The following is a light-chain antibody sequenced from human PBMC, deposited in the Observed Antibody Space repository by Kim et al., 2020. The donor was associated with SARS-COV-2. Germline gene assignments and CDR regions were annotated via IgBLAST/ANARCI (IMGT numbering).Light chain of an antibody. CDR2: WAS. V-gene: IGKV4-1*01. J-gene: IGKJ4*01. CDR3: QQYYPIPQT. CDR1: QNLFYSPNNKNY. Sequence: ATINCKSSQNLFYSPNNKNYLAWYQQKPGQSPRLLIYWASTRESGVPDRFSGSGSGIDFTLTISSLQAEDVAVYYCQQYYPIPQTFGGGTKVDIK.